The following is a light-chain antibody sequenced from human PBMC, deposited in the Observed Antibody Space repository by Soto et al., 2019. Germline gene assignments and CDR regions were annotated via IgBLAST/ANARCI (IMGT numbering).Light chain of an antibody. V-gene: IGLV2-14*01. CDR2: GVS. J-gene: IGLJ1*01. CDR3: SSYTSTNTPFV. CDR1: SSDVGGYNY. Sequence: QSVLTQPASVSGSPGQSITISCTGTSSDVGGYNYVSWYQHHPGKAPKLVIYGVSNRPSGVSYRFSGSKSGNTASLTISGLQAEDEADYYCSSYTSTNTPFVFGTGTKVTVL.